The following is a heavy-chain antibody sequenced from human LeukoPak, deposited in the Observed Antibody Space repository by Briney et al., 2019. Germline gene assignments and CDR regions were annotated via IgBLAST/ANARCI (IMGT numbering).Heavy chain of an antibody. V-gene: IGHV3-66*02. CDR3: ARSSSFPDDAFDI. CDR2: IYSGGST. D-gene: IGHD2/OR15-2a*01. Sequence: GGSLRLSCAASGFTVSRNYMSWVRQAPGKGLEWVSVIYSGGSTYYADSVKGRFTISRDNSKNTLYLQMNSLRAEDTAVYYCARSSSFPDDAFDIWGQGTMVTVSS. CDR1: GFTVSRNY. J-gene: IGHJ3*02.